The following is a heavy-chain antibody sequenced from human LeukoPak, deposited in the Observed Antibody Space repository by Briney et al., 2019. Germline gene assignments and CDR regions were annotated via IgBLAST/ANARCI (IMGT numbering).Heavy chain of an antibody. CDR3: ARSIAVAGTVDY. CDR2: ISSNGGST. J-gene: IGHJ4*02. D-gene: IGHD6-19*01. Sequence: GGSLRLSCAASGFTFSSYAMHWVRQAPGKGLEYVSAISSNGGSTYYANSVKGRFTISRDNSKNTLYLQMGSLRAEDMAVYYCARSIAVAGTVDYWGQGTLVTVSS. V-gene: IGHV3-64*01. CDR1: GFTFSSYA.